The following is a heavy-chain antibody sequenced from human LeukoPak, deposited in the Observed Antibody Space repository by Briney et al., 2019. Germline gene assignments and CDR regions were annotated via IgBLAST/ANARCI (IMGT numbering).Heavy chain of an antibody. V-gene: IGHV3-23*01. CDR3: AKDEAIFGVVISYFDY. CDR1: GGSISSGGYY. Sequence: ETLSLTCTVSGGSISSGGYYWSWVRQAPGKGLEWVSAISGSGGSTYYADSVKGRFTISRDNSKNTLYLQMNSLRAEDTAVYYCAKDEAIFGVVISYFDYWGQGTLVTVSS. J-gene: IGHJ4*02. CDR2: ISGSGGST. D-gene: IGHD3-3*01.